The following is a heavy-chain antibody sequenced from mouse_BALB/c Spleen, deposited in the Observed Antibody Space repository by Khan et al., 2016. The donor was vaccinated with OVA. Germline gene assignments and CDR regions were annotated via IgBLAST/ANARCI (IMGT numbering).Heavy chain of an antibody. Sequence: EVQLQDSGPGLVKPSQSLSLTCTVTGYSITSDYAWDWIRQFPGNKLEWMGYISYGGSTSYNPSLKSRISITRDTSKNQFFLQLNSVTTEDTATYYCARENYYGYAMDYWGQGTSVTVSS. V-gene: IGHV3-2*02. D-gene: IGHD1-1*01. CDR1: GYSITSDYA. CDR3: ARENYYGYAMDY. CDR2: ISYGGST. J-gene: IGHJ4*01.